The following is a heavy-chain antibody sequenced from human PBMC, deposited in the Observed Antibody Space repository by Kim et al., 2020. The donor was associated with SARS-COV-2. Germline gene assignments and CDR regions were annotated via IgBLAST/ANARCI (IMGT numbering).Heavy chain of an antibody. CDR1: GGSISSYY. J-gene: IGHJ6*03. V-gene: IGHV4-59*01. CDR3: ARVLAARPEYYYYYMDV. D-gene: IGHD6-6*01. Sequence: SETLSLTCTVSGGSISSYYWSWIRQPPGKGLEWIGYIYYSGSTNYNPSLKSRVTISVDTSKNQFSPKLSSVTAADTAVYYCARVLAARPEYYYYYMDVWGKGTTVTVSS. CDR2: IYYSGST.